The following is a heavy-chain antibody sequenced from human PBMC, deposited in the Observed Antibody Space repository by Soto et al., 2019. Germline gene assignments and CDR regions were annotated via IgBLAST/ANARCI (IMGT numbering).Heavy chain of an antibody. D-gene: IGHD6-13*01. CDR3: AKVSSSWYAGFFDL. J-gene: IGHJ4*02. Sequence: GGSLRLSCTASGFTFSSHAMTWVRQAPGKGLEWVSGLSDSGGSIYYADSVKGRFTISRDNSMNTLYLQMKTLRAEDTAVYYCAKVSSSWYAGFFDLWGQGTLVTVSS. CDR1: GFTFSSHA. V-gene: IGHV3-23*01. CDR2: LSDSGGSI.